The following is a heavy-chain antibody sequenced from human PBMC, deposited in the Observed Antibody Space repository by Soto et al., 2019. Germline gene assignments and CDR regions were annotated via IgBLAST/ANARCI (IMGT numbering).Heavy chain of an antibody. D-gene: IGHD6-13*01. Sequence: VKVSCKASGFTFSAYYIYWVRQAPGQGLEWIGWINPNSGGTNNAQKFQGRVTMTRDTSTSTVYMELSALISDDPAVYYCARSLLDEYSSSWRSAYYGMDVWGQGTTVTSP. CDR2: INPNSGGT. CDR1: GFTFSAYY. J-gene: IGHJ6*02. CDR3: ARSLLDEYSSSWRSAYYGMDV. V-gene: IGHV1-2*02.